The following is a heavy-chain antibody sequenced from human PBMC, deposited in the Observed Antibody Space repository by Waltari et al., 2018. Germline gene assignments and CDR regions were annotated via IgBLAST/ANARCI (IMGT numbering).Heavy chain of an antibody. CDR3: ARITHYYDSSGYYYYYYYMDV. D-gene: IGHD3-22*01. CDR1: GGSFSGYY. V-gene: IGHV4-34*01. Sequence: QVQLQQWGAGLLKPSETLSLTCAVYGGSFSGYYWSWIRQPPGKGLEWIGEINHSGSTNYNPSLKSRVTISVDTSKNQFSLKLSSVTAADTAVYYCARITHYYDSSGYYYYYYYMDVWGKGTTVTVSS. J-gene: IGHJ6*03. CDR2: INHSGST.